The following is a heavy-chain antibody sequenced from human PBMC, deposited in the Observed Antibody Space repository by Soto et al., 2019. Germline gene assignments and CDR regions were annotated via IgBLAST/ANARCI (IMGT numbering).Heavy chain of an antibody. CDR1: GGSISQYY. V-gene: IGHV4-4*07. CDR3: ARGPGGFGDFSLDY. J-gene: IGHJ4*02. Sequence: QVQLQESGPGLVKPSETLSLSCGVSGGSISQYYWSWIRQPAGKGLAWIGRIYSGGSTNYNPSLESRVTMSGDTSKNKSALKLSSVTAADTAVYYCARGPGGFGDFSLDYWGQGTLGTVSS. D-gene: IGHD3-10*01. CDR2: IYSGGST.